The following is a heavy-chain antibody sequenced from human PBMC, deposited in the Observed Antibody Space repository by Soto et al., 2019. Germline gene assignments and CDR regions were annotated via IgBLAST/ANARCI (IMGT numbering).Heavy chain of an antibody. Sequence: ETLSLTCSVSGGSISNYYGSWIRQPPGKGLEWIGYIYYSGSTNYNPSLRGRVTMSIDMSKNQFSLRLSSVTAADTAVYYCARVWHSSQTAWSDLWGQGTLVTVSS. J-gene: IGHJ5*02. D-gene: IGHD6-19*01. CDR2: IYYSGST. CDR1: GGSISNYY. V-gene: IGHV4-59*01. CDR3: ARVWHSSQTAWSDL.